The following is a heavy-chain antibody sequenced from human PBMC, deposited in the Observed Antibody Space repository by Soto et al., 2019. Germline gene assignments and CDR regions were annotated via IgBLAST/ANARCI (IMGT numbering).Heavy chain of an antibody. J-gene: IGHJ4*02. CDR3: TTVHFDVLTGSFDY. CDR2: IKSKIHGGTT. D-gene: IGHD3-9*01. V-gene: IGHV3-15*07. CDR1: GFTFGNAW. Sequence: EVHLVESGGGLAKPGGSLRLSCAASGFTFGNAWMNWFRQAPGKGLEWVGRIKSKIHGGTTDYAAPVRGRFTISRDDSKNTLFLQMNSLKTEDAAVYYCTTVHFDVLTGSFDYWGQGTLVTVSS.